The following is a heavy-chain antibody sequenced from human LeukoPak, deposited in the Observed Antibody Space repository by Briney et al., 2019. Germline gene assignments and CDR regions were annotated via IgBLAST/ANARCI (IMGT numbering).Heavy chain of an antibody. CDR2: ISAGAGT. J-gene: IGHJ4*02. CDR3: AKEPRYSSSWYGDY. V-gene: IGHV3-23*01. D-gene: IGHD6-13*01. CDR1: GFTFSSYA. Sequence: GGSLRLSCAASGFTFSSYAMTWVRQAPGKGLEWVSGISAGAGTYYADSVTGRFTVSRDNSKNILYLQMNSLRAEDTAVYYCAKEPRYSSSWYGDYWGQGTLVTAS.